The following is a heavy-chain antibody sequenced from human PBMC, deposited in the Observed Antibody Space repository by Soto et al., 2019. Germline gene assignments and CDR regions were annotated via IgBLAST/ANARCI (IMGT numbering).Heavy chain of an antibody. D-gene: IGHD1-1*01. CDR2: VSSSGGTT. Sequence: GGSLRLSCAASGFTFSSYGMSWVRQAPGKGLEWVSAVSSSGGTTNYAGSVKGRFTISRDNSKNTLYLQMNSLRAEDTVVYYCAKGSRLHDLKDAFDIWGQGTMVTVSS. CDR1: GFTFSSYG. CDR3: AKGSRLHDLKDAFDI. J-gene: IGHJ3*02. V-gene: IGHV3-23*01.